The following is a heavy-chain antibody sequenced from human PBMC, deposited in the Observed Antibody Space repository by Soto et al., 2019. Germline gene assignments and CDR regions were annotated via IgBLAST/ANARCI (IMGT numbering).Heavy chain of an antibody. D-gene: IGHD6-6*01. Sequence: QVQLVQSGAEVKKPGASVKVSCKASGYTFTSYGISWVRQAPGQGLEWMGWISAYNGNTNYAQKLQGRVTMTTDTSTRTAYMELRSLRSDDTAVYYCARDGGYSSSSGSGDYYYYGMDVWGKGTTVTVSS. CDR1: GYTFTSYG. CDR3: ARDGGYSSSSGSGDYYYYGMDV. V-gene: IGHV1-18*01. CDR2: ISAYNGNT. J-gene: IGHJ6*04.